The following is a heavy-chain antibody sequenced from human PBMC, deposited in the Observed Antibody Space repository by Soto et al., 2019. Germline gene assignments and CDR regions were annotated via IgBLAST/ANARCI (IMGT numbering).Heavy chain of an antibody. Sequence: GSGPTLVNPTQTLTLTCTFSGFSLSTSGMCVSWIRQPPGKALEWLALIDWDDDKYYSTSLKTRLTISKDTSKNQVVLTMTNMDPVDTATYYCARIHFPYSSGWYVIDYWGQGTLVTVSS. J-gene: IGHJ4*02. D-gene: IGHD6-19*01. V-gene: IGHV2-70*01. CDR2: IDWDDDK. CDR3: ARIHFPYSSGWYVIDY. CDR1: GFSLSTSGMC.